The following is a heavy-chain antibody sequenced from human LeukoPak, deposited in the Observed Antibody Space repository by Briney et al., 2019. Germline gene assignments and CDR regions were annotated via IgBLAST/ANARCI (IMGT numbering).Heavy chain of an antibody. D-gene: IGHD6-6*01. V-gene: IGHV1-69*05. Sequence: GASVKVSCKASGGTFSSYAISWVRQAPGQGLEWMGGIIPIFGTANYAQKFQGRVTITTDESTSTAYMELSSLRSEDTAVYYCARVPKGIAAPFDYWGQGTLVTVSS. CDR3: ARVPKGIAAPFDY. CDR2: IIPIFGTA. J-gene: IGHJ4*02. CDR1: GGTFSSYA.